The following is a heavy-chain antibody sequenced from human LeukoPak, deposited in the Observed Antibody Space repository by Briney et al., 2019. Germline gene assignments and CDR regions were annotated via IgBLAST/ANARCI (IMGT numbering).Heavy chain of an antibody. Sequence: GGSLRLSCAASGFTFSSYAMHWVRQAPGKGLEWVALIWYDGSNKYYADSVKGRFTVSRDNSKNTLYLQMNSLRAEDTAVYYCARDFSSSSFDYWGQGTLVTVSS. D-gene: IGHD6-13*01. CDR3: ARDFSSSSFDY. V-gene: IGHV3-33*08. CDR2: IWYDGSNK. CDR1: GFTFSSYA. J-gene: IGHJ4*02.